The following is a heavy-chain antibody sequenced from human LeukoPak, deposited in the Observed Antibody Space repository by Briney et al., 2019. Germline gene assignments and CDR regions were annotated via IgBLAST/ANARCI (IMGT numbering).Heavy chain of an antibody. Sequence: ASETLSLTCAVYGGSFSGYYWSWIRQPPGKGLEWIGEINHSGSTNYNPSLKSRVTISVDTSKNQFSLKLSSVTAADTAVYYCARGGEIYCSSTSCYRGRRWFDPWGQGILVTVSP. J-gene: IGHJ5*02. CDR3: ARGGEIYCSSTSCYRGRRWFDP. CDR2: INHSGST. V-gene: IGHV4-34*01. D-gene: IGHD2-2*02. CDR1: GGSFSGYY.